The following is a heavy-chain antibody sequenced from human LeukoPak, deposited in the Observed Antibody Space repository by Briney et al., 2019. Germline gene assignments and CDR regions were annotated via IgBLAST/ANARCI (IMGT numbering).Heavy chain of an antibody. V-gene: IGHV1-69*04. CDR3: ARSILSIVGATRALDY. CDR2: IIPILGIA. D-gene: IGHD1-26*01. CDR1: GYTFTSYG. Sequence: GASVKVSCKASGYTFTSYGISWVRQAPGQGLEWMGRIIPILGIANYAQKFQGRVTITADKSTSTAYMELSSLRSEDTAVYYCARSILSIVGATRALDYWGQGTLVTVSS. J-gene: IGHJ4*02.